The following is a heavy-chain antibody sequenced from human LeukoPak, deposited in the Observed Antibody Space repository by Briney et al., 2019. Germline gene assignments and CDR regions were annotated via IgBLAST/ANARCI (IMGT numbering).Heavy chain of an antibody. V-gene: IGHV1-69*13. CDR1: GGTFSSYA. CDR3: ARGQGNRNWFDP. J-gene: IGHJ5*02. CDR2: IIPIFGTA. D-gene: IGHD1-14*01. Sequence: ASVKVSCKASGGTFSSYAISWVRQAPGQGLEWMGGIIPIFGTANYAQKFQGRVTITADESTSTAYMELSSLRSEDTAVNYCARGQGNRNWFDPWGQGTLVTVSS.